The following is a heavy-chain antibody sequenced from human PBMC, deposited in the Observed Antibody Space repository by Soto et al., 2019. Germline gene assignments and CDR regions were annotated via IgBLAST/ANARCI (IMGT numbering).Heavy chain of an antibody. Sequence: QVQLVESGGGVVQPGRSLRLSCAASGFTFSSYGMHWVRQAPGKGLEWVAVISYDGSSKYYADSVKGRFTISRDNSKNTLYLQMNSLRAEDTAVYYCAKDDEGTTVTTMGFDYWGQGTLVTVSS. CDR2: ISYDGSSK. D-gene: IGHD4-17*01. CDR3: AKDDEGTTVTTMGFDY. J-gene: IGHJ4*02. V-gene: IGHV3-30*18. CDR1: GFTFSSYG.